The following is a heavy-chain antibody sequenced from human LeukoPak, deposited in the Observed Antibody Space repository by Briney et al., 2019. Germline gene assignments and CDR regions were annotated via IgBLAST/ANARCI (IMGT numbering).Heavy chain of an antibody. CDR3: ARGQERYCSSTSCYGFDY. CDR2: ISAYSGNT. CDR1: GYTFTSYG. J-gene: IGHJ4*02. D-gene: IGHD2-2*01. Sequence: ASVKVSCKASGYTFTSYGISWVRQAPGQGLEWMGWISAYSGNTNYAQKLQGRVTMTTDTSTSTAYMELRSLRSDDTAVYYCARGQERYCSSTSCYGFDYWGQGTLVTVSS. V-gene: IGHV1-18*01.